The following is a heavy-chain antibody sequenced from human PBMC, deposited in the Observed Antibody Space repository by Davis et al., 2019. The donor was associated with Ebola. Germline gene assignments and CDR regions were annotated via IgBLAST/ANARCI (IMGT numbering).Heavy chain of an antibody. CDR2: TKPDGSEK. CDR3: ARSSIAARPGYYYGMDV. V-gene: IGHV3-7*01. D-gene: IGHD6-6*01. CDR1: GGSISSSHW. J-gene: IGHJ6*02. Sequence: ETLSLTCAVSGGSISSSHWMSWVRQAPGKGLQWVANTKPDGSEKFYVDSVKGRFTISRDNTKNSLYLQMDSLRAEDTAVYYCARSSIAARPGYYYGMDVWGQGTTVTVSS.